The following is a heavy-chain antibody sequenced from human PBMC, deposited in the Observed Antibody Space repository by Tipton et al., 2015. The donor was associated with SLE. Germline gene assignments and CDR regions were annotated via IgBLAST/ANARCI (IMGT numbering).Heavy chain of an antibody. J-gene: IGHJ2*01. CDR1: GGSISYDY. V-gene: IGHV4-4*07. CDR3: ARGSDGEYVRYFDV. CDR2: IYSSGSK. Sequence: TLSLTCTVSGGSISYDYWSWIRQSAGKGLEWIGRIYSSGSKDYNPSLKSRLSMSLDASTNQVSLRLSSVTAADTAVYYCARGSDGEYVRYFDVWGRGNLVTVSS. D-gene: IGHD4-17*01.